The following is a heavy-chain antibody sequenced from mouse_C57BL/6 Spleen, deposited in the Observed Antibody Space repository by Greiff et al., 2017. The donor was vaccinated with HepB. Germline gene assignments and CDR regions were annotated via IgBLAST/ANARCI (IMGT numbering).Heavy chain of an antibody. Sequence: EVMLVESGGGLVKPGGSLKLSCAASGFTFSSYAMSWVRQTPEKRLEWVATISDGGSYTYYPDNVKGRFTISRDNAKNNLYLQMSHLKSEDTAMYYCARENDSSGPWFAYWGQGTLVTVSA. CDR1: GFTFSSYA. CDR3: ARENDSSGPWFAY. V-gene: IGHV5-4*01. CDR2: ISDGGSYT. J-gene: IGHJ3*01. D-gene: IGHD3-2*02.